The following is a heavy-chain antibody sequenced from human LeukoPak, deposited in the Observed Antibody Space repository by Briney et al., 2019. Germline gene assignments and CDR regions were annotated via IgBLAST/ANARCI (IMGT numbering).Heavy chain of an antibody. Sequence: GGSLRLSCAASGFTVSNKYMTWVRQAPGKGLEWVSLIYSDGRTYYADSVKGRCTISRDNSKNTLYLQMNSLRAEDTAVYYCASTGHYYYYYMDVWGKGTTVTVSS. J-gene: IGHJ6*03. CDR2: IYSDGRT. D-gene: IGHD4-11*01. V-gene: IGHV3-53*01. CDR3: ASTGHYYYYYMDV. CDR1: GFTVSNKY.